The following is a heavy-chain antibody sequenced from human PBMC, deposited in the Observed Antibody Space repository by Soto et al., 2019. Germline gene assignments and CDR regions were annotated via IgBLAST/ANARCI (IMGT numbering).Heavy chain of an antibody. V-gene: IGHV3-33*01. CDR2: IWYDGSNK. CDR3: ARDPGLYCSGGSCFGSYFDY. J-gene: IGHJ4*02. D-gene: IGHD2-15*01. Sequence: QVPLVESGGGVVQPGRSLRLSCAASGFTFSSYGMHWVRQAPGKGLEWVAVIWYDGSNKYYADSVKGRFTISRDNSTTTLYLQMNSLRAEDTAVYYCARDPGLYCSGGSCFGSYFDYWGQGTLVTVSS. CDR1: GFTFSSYG.